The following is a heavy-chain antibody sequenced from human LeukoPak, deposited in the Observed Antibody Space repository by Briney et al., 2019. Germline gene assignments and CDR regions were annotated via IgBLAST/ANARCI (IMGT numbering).Heavy chain of an antibody. CDR1: GLTFYTYA. J-gene: IGHJ4*02. CDR3: CTSPSFGSSWYQFNY. Sequence: GSLRLTCSVSGLTFYTYAMSWVRQAPGKGLEWVSAISGRDGRTYYTDSVKGRFTISRDNSKNTLYLQMNSLRAEDTAVYYCCTSPSFGSSWYQFNYWGQGALVTVSS. CDR2: ISGRDGRT. D-gene: IGHD6-13*01. V-gene: IGHV3-23*01.